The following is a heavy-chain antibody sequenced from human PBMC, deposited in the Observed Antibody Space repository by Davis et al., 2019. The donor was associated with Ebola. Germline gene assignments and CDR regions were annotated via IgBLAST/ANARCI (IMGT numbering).Heavy chain of an antibody. CDR3: ARGWLRSGLDV. D-gene: IGHD5-12*01. CDR2: TYYKSKWYN. CDR1: GDSVSSAG. J-gene: IGHJ6*04. Sequence: PSETLSLTCAISGDSVSSAGWNWIRQSPSRGLEWLGRTYYKSKWYNDYAVSVKSRINISPDTAKNQFSLHLNSVTPEDTAVYYCARGWLRSGLDVWGKGAAVTVSS. V-gene: IGHV6-1*01.